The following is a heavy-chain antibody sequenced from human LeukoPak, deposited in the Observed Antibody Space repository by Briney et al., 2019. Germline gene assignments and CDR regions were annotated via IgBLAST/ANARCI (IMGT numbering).Heavy chain of an antibody. CDR2: ISYDGSNK. V-gene: IGHV3-30-3*01. Sequence: GRSLRLYCAASGFTFSSYAMHWVRQAPGKGLEWVAVISYDGSNKYYADSVKGRFTISRDNSKNTLYLQMNSLRAEDTAVYYCARDHGGADAFDIWGQGTMVTVSS. CDR1: GFTFSSYA. CDR3: ARDHGGADAFDI. J-gene: IGHJ3*02.